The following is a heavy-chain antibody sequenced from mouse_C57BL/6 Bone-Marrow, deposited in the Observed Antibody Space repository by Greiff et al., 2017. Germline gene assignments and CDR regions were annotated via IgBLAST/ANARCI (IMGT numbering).Heavy chain of an antibody. Sequence: EVKLQQSGPELVKPGASVKISCKASGYSFTDYNMNWVKQSNGKSLEWIGVINPNYGTTSYNQKFKGKATLTVDQSSSTAYMQLNSLTSEDSAVYYCARSGYYGSSYVGVWFAYWGQGTLVTVSA. V-gene: IGHV1-39*01. CDR2: INPNYGTT. D-gene: IGHD1-1*01. CDR1: GYSFTDYN. CDR3: ARSGYYGSSYVGVWFAY. J-gene: IGHJ3*01.